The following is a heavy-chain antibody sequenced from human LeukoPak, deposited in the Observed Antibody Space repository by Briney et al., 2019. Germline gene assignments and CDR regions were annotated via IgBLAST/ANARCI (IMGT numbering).Heavy chain of an antibody. Sequence: GGSLRLSCAASGFTFSSYSMNWVRQAPGKGLEWASSISSSSSYIYYADSVKGRFTISRDNAKNSLYLQMNSLRAEDTAVYYCARVLVVAATPDAFDIWGQGTMVTVSS. CDR2: ISSSSSYI. CDR3: ARVLVVAATPDAFDI. J-gene: IGHJ3*02. D-gene: IGHD2-15*01. V-gene: IGHV3-21*01. CDR1: GFTFSSYS.